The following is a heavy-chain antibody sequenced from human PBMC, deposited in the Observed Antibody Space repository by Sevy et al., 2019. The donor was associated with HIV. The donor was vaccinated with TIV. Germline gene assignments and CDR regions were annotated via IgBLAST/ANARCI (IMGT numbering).Heavy chain of an antibody. D-gene: IGHD3-22*01. J-gene: IGHJ4*02. CDR2: FDPEDGET. CDR3: STTKYYDECSGDPFDY. CDR1: GYTLTKLS. V-gene: IGHV1-24*01. Sequence: ASVKVSCKVSGYTLTKLSMHWVRQAPGKGLEWMGSFDPEDGETTYAQKFQGRVIMTDDRSTDTAYMELSSLRFEDTAVFYCSTTKYYDECSGDPFDYLVQGTLVTVSS.